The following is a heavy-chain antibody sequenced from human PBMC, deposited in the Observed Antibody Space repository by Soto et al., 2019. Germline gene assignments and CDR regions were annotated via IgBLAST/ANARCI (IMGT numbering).Heavy chain of an antibody. CDR3: STEGMHGSGSYYTF. D-gene: IGHD3-10*01. Sequence: EVQLVESGGGLVKPGGSLRLSCAASGFTFSNAWMSWVRQAPGKGLEWVGHIKSKTDNGTTDYAAPVKGRFTFSRDDSKNTLYLQMNSLKTEDTAVYYCSTEGMHGSGSYYTFWGQGTLVTVSS. V-gene: IGHV3-15*01. CDR2: IKSKTDNGTT. CDR1: GFTFSNAW. J-gene: IGHJ4*02.